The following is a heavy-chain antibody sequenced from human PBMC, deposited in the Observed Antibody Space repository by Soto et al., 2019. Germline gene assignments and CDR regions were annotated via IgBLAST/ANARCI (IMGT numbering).Heavy chain of an antibody. CDR3: ASGLTYGQLPALLSH. J-gene: IGHJ4*02. CDR1: GGSVSSGNFY. Sequence: SETLSLTCTVSGGSVSSGNFYWSWIRQPPGKGLEWIGYAHDSGVTNYNPSLKSRVTITVDTSRNHFSLRLSSVTAADTAMYYRASGLTYGQLPALLSHWGQRTLVTVSS. CDR2: AHDSGVT. D-gene: IGHD2-2*01. V-gene: IGHV4-61*03.